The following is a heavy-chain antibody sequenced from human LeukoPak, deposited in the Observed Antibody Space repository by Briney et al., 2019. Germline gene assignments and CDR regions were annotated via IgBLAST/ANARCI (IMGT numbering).Heavy chain of an antibody. D-gene: IGHD5-18*01. CDR1: GGSISSYY. V-gene: IGHV4-59*01. CDR2: IYYSGST. CDR3: ARDPTEYSYDY. J-gene: IGHJ4*02. Sequence: SETLSLTCTVSGGSISSYYWSWIRQPPGKGLEWIGYIYYSGSTNYNPSLKSRVTISVDTSKNQFSLKLSSVTAADTAVYYCARDPTEYSYDYWGQGTLVTVSS.